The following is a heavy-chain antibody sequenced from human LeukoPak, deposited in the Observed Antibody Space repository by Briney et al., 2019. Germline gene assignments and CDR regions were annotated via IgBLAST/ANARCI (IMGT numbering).Heavy chain of an antibody. V-gene: IGHV3-30-3*01. CDR3: ARDRRRRTYYYDSSGYYFGDY. D-gene: IGHD3-22*01. J-gene: IGHJ4*02. CDR2: ISYDGSNK. Sequence: GGSLRLSCAASGFTFSSYAMHWVRQAPGKGLEWVAVISYDGSNKYYADSVKGRFTISRDNSKNTLYLQMNSLRAEDTAVYYCARDRRRRTYYYDSSGYYFGDYWGQATLVTVSS. CDR1: GFTFSSYA.